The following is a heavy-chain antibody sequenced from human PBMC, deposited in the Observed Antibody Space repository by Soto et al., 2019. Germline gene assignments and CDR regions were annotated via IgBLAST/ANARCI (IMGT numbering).Heavy chain of an antibody. D-gene: IGHD1-7*01. Sequence: GGSLRLSCAASGFTFSDYYMSWIRQAPGKGLEWVSYISSSGSTIYYADSVKGRFTISRDNAKNSLYLQMNSLRAEDTAVYYCARVKGGELQVTYYYYYMDVWGKGTTVTVSS. J-gene: IGHJ6*03. CDR3: ARVKGGELQVTYYYYYMDV. V-gene: IGHV3-11*01. CDR1: GFTFSDYY. CDR2: ISSSGSTI.